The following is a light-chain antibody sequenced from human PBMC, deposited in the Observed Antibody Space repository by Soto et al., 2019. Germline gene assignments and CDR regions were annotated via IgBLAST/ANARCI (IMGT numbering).Light chain of an antibody. CDR1: QSVSSN. V-gene: IGKV3-15*01. J-gene: IGKJ5*01. CDR3: QQRGEWPPGAT. CDR2: GAS. Sequence: EIVMTQSPATLPVSPGERATLSCRASQSVSSNLAWYQQKPGQAPRFLIYGASTRATGIPARFSGSGSGTEFTLTISSLQSEDFAVYYCQQRGEWPPGATFGQGTRLEIK.